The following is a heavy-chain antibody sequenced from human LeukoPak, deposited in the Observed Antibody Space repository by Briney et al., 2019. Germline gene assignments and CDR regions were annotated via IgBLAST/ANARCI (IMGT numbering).Heavy chain of an antibody. Sequence: ASVKVSCKASGYTFTGCYMHWVRQAPGQGLEWMGWINPNSGGTNYAQKFQGRVTMTRDTSTSTVYMELSSLRSEDTAVYYCARDADITMVRGVFDYWGQGTLVTVSS. CDR1: GYTFTGCY. CDR3: ARDADITMVRGVFDY. CDR2: INPNSGGT. J-gene: IGHJ4*02. D-gene: IGHD3-10*01. V-gene: IGHV1-2*02.